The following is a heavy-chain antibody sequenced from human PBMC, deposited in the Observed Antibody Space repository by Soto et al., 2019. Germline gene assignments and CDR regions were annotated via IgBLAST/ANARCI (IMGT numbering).Heavy chain of an antibody. V-gene: IGHV5-10-1*01. J-gene: IGHJ3*02. CDR1: GYSFTSYW. Sequence: EVQLVQSGAEVKKPGESLRISCKGSGYSFTSYWISWVRQMPGKGLEWMGRIDPSDSYTNYSPSFQGHVTISADKSISTAYLQWSSLKASDTAMYYCARQVEMGGDSRTYDAFDIWGQGTMVTVSS. CDR3: ARQVEMGGDSRTYDAFDI. CDR2: IDPSDSYT. D-gene: IGHD2-21*01.